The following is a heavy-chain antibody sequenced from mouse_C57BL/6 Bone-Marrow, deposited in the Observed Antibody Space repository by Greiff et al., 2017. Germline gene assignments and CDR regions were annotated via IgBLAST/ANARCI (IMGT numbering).Heavy chain of an antibody. CDR2: IYPRSGNT. CDR3: ARSHSLYYGSSYWYFDV. V-gene: IGHV1-81*01. CDR1: GYTFTSYG. J-gene: IGHJ1*03. Sequence: QVHVKQSGAELARPGASVKLSCKASGYTFTSYGISWVKQRTGQGLEWIGEIYPRSGNTYYNEKFKGKATLTADKSSSTAYMELRSLTSEDSAVYFCARSHSLYYGSSYWYFDVWGTGTTVTVSS. D-gene: IGHD1-1*01.